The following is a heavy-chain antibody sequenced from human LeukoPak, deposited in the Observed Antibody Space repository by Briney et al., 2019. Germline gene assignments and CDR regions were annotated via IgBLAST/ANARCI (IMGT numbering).Heavy chain of an antibody. V-gene: IGHV4-59*01. Sequence: SETLSLTCTVSGGSISSYYWSWIRQPPGKGLEWIGYIYYSGSTNYNPSLKSRVTISVDTSKNQFSLKLSSVTAADTAVYYCARDRSGGLYGMDVWGQGTTVTVSS. CDR2: IYYSGST. CDR3: ARDRSGGLYGMDV. CDR1: GGSISSYY. J-gene: IGHJ6*02. D-gene: IGHD3-10*01.